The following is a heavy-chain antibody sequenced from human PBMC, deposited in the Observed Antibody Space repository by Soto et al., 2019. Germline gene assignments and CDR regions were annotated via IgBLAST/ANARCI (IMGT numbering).Heavy chain of an antibody. CDR3: ARDRGNTIFGVGIERHFDY. J-gene: IGHJ4*02. CDR1: GFTFSSYT. V-gene: IGHV3-21*01. D-gene: IGHD3-3*01. Sequence: EVQLVESGGGLVKPGGSLRLSCAASGFTFSSYTMNWVRQAPGKGLKWVSAISSSSSYIYYADSVKGRFTISRDNDKNSLYLQMNSLSAEDTAVYYCARDRGNTIFGVGIERHFDYWGQGTLVTVSS. CDR2: ISSSSSYI.